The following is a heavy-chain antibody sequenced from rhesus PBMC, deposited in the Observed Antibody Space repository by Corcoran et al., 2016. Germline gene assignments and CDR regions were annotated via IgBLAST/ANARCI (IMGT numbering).Heavy chain of an antibody. J-gene: IGHJ4*01. D-gene: IGHD4-23*01. V-gene: IGHV4-122*02. Sequence: QVQLQESGPGLVKPSETLSLTCAVSGASISSGYSYWSWIRQPPGKGLEWIGYISYSGSTSYNPSLKSRVTISRDTSKNQFSLKLSSVTAADTAVYYCARDRDSNYFDYWGQGVLVTVSS. CDR2: ISYSGST. CDR3: ARDRDSNYFDY. CDR1: GASISSGYSY.